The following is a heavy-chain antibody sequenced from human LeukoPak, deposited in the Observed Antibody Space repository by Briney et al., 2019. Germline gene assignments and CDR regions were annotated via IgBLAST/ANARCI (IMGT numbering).Heavy chain of an antibody. D-gene: IGHD6-25*01. CDR3: ARRRGSGDY. V-gene: IGHV4-34*01. CDR2: INHSGST. Sequence: SETLSLTCAVYGGSFSGYYWSWIRQPPGKGLEWIGEINHSGSTNYNPSLKSRVTISVDTSKNQFSLKLSSVTAADTAVYYCARRRGSGDYWGQGTLVTVSS. J-gene: IGHJ4*02. CDR1: GGSFSGYY.